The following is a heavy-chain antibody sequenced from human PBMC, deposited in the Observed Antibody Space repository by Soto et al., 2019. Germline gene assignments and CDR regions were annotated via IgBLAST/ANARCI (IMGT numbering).Heavy chain of an antibody. Sequence: EVQLLESGGGLVQPGGSLRLSCAASGFTFSSYAMSWVRQAPGKGLECVSTITNNGDATSYADSVRGRFTISRDNSKNTLYLQMSSLRAEDTALYYCARGRTCSGNCYSYFDLWGQGALVTVSS. CDR3: ARGRTCSGNCYSYFDL. CDR2: ITNNGDAT. CDR1: GFTFSSYA. D-gene: IGHD2-21*01. J-gene: IGHJ4*02. V-gene: IGHV3-23*01.